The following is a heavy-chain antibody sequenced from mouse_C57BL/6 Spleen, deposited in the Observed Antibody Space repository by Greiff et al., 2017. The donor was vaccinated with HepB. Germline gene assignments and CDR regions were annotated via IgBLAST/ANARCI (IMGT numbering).Heavy chain of an antibody. CDR2: FYPGSGSI. CDR3: ARREEEGYGNYVNYAMDY. V-gene: IGHV1-62-2*01. D-gene: IGHD2-1*01. Sequence: VKLKQSGAELVKPGASVKLSCKASGYTFTEYTIHWVKQRSGQGLEWIGWFYPGSGSIKYNEKFKDKATLTADKSSSTVYMELSRLTSEDSAVYFCARREEEGYGNYVNYAMDYWGQGTSVTVSS. J-gene: IGHJ4*01. CDR1: GYTFTEYT.